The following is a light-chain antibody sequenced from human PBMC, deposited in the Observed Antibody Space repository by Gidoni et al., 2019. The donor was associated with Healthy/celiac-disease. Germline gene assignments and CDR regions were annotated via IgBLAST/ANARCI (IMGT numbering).Light chain of an antibody. CDR3: QQYGSSPGT. CDR1: QSVSSSY. V-gene: IGKV3-20*01. J-gene: IGKJ2*01. Sequence: IVLPPSPGTLSLSPGERATLSCRASQSVSSSYLAWYQQKPGQAPRLLIYGASSRATGIPDRFSGSGSGTDFTLTISRLEPEDVAVYYCQQYGSSPGTFGQGTKLEIK. CDR2: GAS.